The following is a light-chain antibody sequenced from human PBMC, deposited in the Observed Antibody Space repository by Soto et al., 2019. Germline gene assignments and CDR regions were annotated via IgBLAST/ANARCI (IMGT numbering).Light chain of an antibody. V-gene: IGKV1-5*03. CDR1: QSISSW. Sequence: DIQMTQSPSTLSASVGDRVTITCRASQSISSWLAWYQQKPGKAPKLLIFQASSLKSGVPSRFSGSGSATEYTLTISSLQPDDFATHYCEDYSSSSGLTFGGGTKVEIK. CDR3: EDYSSSSGLT. CDR2: QAS. J-gene: IGKJ4*01.